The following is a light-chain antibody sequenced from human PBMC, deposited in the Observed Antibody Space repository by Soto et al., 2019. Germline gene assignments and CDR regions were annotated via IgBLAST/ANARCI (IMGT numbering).Light chain of an antibody. CDR1: QDISHY. Sequence: DIQMTQSPSSLSASVGDRVTVTCQASQDISHYLSWYQQKPGKAPELLIYDASNLETGVPSRFSGSGSGTDFTFTISSLQPEDIATYFCQQYHYVPPLTFSGGTKVEIK. CDR2: DAS. V-gene: IGKV1-33*01. J-gene: IGKJ4*01. CDR3: QQYHYVPPLT.